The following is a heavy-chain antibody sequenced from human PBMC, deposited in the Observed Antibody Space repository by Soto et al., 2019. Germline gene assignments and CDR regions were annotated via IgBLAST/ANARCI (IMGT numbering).Heavy chain of an antibody. Sequence: SETLSLTCAVYGGSFSAYYWSWIRQPPGKGLEWIGEINHSGSTNYNPSLKSRVTISVDTSKNQFSLKLSSVTAADTAVYYCAGRLTTVNYYYYGMDVWGQGTTVTVSS. V-gene: IGHV4-34*01. CDR3: AGRLTTVNYYYYGMDV. CDR1: GGSFSAYY. J-gene: IGHJ6*02. D-gene: IGHD4-17*01. CDR2: INHSGST.